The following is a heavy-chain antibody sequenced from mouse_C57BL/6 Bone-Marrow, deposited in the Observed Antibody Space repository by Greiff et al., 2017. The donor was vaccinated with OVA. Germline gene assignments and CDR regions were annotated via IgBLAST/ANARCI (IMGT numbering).Heavy chain of an antibody. CDR3: ARPPITTLVYFDY. J-gene: IGHJ2*01. CDR2: ISSGGSYT. D-gene: IGHD1-1*01. CDR1: GFTFSSYG. V-gene: IGHV5-6*01. Sequence: EVKLVESGGDLVKPGGSLKLSCAASGFTFSSYGMSWVRQTPDKRLEWVATISSGGSYTYYPYSVKGRFTISRDNAKNTLYLQMSSLKSEDTAMYYCARPPITTLVYFDYWGQGTTLTVSS.